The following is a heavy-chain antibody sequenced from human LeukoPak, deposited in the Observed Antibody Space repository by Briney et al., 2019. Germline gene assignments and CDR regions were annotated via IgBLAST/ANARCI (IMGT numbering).Heavy chain of an antibody. V-gene: IGHV1-2*02. CDR1: GYTFTSYD. J-gene: IGHJ3*02. Sequence: GASVKVSCKASGYTFTSYDINWVRQATGQGLEWMGWINPNSGGTNYAQKFQGRVTMTRDTSISTAYMELSRLRSGDTAVYYCARNFPSRITIVFFDIWGQGTMVTVSS. D-gene: IGHD3-10*01. CDR2: INPNSGGT. CDR3: ARNFPSRITIVFFDI.